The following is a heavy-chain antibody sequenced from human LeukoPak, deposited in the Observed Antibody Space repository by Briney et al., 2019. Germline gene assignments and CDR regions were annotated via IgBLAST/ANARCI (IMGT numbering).Heavy chain of an antibody. CDR2: IYTSGST. D-gene: IGHD1-7*01. CDR1: GGSISSYY. J-gene: IGHJ5*02. CDR3: AREKLLELRLPPTRWFDP. Sequence: SETLSLTSTVSGGSISSYYWSWIRQPAGKGLEWIGRIYTSGSTNYNSSLKSRVTMSVDTCKNQFSLKLSSVTAADTAVYYCAREKLLELRLPPTRWFDPWGQGTLVTVSS. V-gene: IGHV4-4*07.